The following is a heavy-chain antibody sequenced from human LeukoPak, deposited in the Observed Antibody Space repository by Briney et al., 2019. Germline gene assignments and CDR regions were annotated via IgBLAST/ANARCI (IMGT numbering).Heavy chain of an antibody. J-gene: IGHJ4*02. Sequence: GGSLRLSCAASGFTFDDYAMHWVRQAPGKGLEWVSGISWNSGSIGYADSVKGRFTISRDNAKNSLYLQMNSLRAEDTALYYCAKGQVVTAIPGFDYWGQGTLVTVSS. CDR2: ISWNSGSI. D-gene: IGHD2-21*02. V-gene: IGHV3-9*01. CDR1: GFTFDDYA. CDR3: AKGQVVTAIPGFDY.